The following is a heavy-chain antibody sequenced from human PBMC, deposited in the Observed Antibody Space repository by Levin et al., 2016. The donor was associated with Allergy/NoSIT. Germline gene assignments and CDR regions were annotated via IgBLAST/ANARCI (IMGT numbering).Heavy chain of an antibody. CDR2: ISAYNGDT. Sequence: ASVKVSCKASGYTFTSYGISWVRQAPGQGLEWMGWISAYNGDTNYAQNLQGRVTMTTDTSTSTAYMELRSLRSDDTAVYYCARDVPVATIGGEIARFDYWGQGTLVTVSS. J-gene: IGHJ4*02. CDR1: GYTFTSYG. D-gene: IGHD5-12*01. CDR3: ARDVPVATIGGEIARFDY. V-gene: IGHV1-18*04.